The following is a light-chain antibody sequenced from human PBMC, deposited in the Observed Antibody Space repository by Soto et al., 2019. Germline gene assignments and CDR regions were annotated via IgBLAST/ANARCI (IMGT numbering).Light chain of an antibody. CDR2: AAS. CDR1: QSLNFNF. CDR3: QQYGVSPT. Sequence: EIVLTQSPGTLSLLPGERATVSCTASQSLNFNFLGWYQKKSGQAPRLLIYAASTRATGIPDRFSGSGSGIDFTLTISRLEPEDSAVYYCQQYGVSPTFGGGTKV. V-gene: IGKV3-20*01. J-gene: IGKJ4*01.